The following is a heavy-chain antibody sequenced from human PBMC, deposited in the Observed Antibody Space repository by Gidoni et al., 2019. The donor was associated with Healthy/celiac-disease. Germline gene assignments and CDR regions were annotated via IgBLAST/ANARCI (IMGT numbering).Heavy chain of an antibody. J-gene: IGHJ4*02. Sequence: EVQLVESGGGLVQPGGSLRLSCAASGFTFSSYWMHWVRQAPGKGLVWVSRINSDGSSTSYADSVKGRFTISRDNAKNTLYLQMNSLRAEDTAVYYCARVPVGYSYGYVEPFDYWGQGTLVTVSS. CDR1: GFTFSSYW. CDR2: INSDGSST. D-gene: IGHD5-18*01. CDR3: ARVPVGYSYGYVEPFDY. V-gene: IGHV3-74*01.